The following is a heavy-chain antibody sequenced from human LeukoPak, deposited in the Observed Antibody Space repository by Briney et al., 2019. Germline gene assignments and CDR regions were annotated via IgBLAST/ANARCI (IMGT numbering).Heavy chain of an antibody. D-gene: IGHD2-15*01. CDR1: GFTFSSYN. CDR3: ARVLETDCRGGSCYSGLDY. J-gene: IGHJ4*02. Sequence: GGSLRLSCAAPGFTFSSYNMNWVRQAPGRGLEWVSSISRTGSYIYYADSVKGRFTISRDNAQNSLYLQMNSLRVEDTAVYYCARVLETDCRGGSCYSGLDYWGQGTLVTVSS. V-gene: IGHV3-21*01. CDR2: ISRTGSYI.